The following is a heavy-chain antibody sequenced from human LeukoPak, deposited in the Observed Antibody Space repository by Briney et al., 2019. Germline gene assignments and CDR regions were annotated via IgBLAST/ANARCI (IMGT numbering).Heavy chain of an antibody. D-gene: IGHD6-19*01. CDR2: ISGSSGST. Sequence: GGALRLSCAGSGYTFSGYALSSGRQTPGKGLEWVSVISGSSGSTYYADSVKGRFTIFRYNSKNTLYLQMNSLRVEDTALYYSSSGRGYSSAAFDYWGQGTLVTVSS. V-gene: IGHV3-23*01. CDR3: SSGRGYSSAAFDY. J-gene: IGHJ4*02. CDR1: GYTFSGYA.